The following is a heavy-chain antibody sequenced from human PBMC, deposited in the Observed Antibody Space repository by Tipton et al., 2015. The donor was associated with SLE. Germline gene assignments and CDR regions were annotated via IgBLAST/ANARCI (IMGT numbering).Heavy chain of an antibody. J-gene: IGHJ4*02. CDR3: AISSTSPYDY. CDR2: INHSGST. CDR1: GGSFSAYY. D-gene: IGHD2-2*01. Sequence: GLVKPSETLSLTCAVYGGSFSAYYWSWIRQPPGKGLEWIGEINHSGSTNYNPSLKSRVTISVDTSKNQFSLKLSSVTAADTAVYYCAISSTSPYDYWGQGTLVTVSS. V-gene: IGHV4-34*01.